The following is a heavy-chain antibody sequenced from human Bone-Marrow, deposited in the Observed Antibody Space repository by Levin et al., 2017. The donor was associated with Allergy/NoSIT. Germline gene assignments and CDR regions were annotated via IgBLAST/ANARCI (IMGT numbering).Heavy chain of an antibody. D-gene: IGHD2-15*01. J-gene: IGHJ4*02. Sequence: AASVKVSCKVSGNRFTGFDVHWVRQATGQGLEWMGWMNPNSANTGYAQKFQGRVTMTRDPSINTAYMELSSLTSDDTAIYYCARAEGAATFASWGQGTLVIVSS. V-gene: IGHV1-8*01. CDR1: GNRFTGFD. CDR2: MNPNSANT. CDR3: ARAEGAATFAS.